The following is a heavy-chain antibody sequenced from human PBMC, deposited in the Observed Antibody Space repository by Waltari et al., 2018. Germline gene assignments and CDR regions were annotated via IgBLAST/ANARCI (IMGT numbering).Heavy chain of an antibody. J-gene: IGHJ4*02. V-gene: IGHV3-30-3*01. CDR2: ISYDGSNK. D-gene: IGHD3-16*02. CDR3: VREGIWGSYRSNYFDY. Sequence: QVQLVESGGGVVQPGRSLRLSCAASGFTFSSYAMHWVRQAPGKGLEWVAVISYDGSNKYYADSVKGRFTISRDNSKNTLYLQMNSLRAEDTAVYYCVREGIWGSYRSNYFDYWGQGTLVTVSS. CDR1: GFTFSSYA.